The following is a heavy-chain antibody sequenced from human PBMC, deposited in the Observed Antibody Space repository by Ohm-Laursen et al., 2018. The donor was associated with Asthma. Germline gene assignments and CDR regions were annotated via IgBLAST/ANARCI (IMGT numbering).Heavy chain of an antibody. J-gene: IGHJ5*02. D-gene: IGHD3-3*01. CDR3: AKTSPTRFLEWSPNWFDP. V-gene: IGHV3-23*01. Sequence: SLRLSCSASGFTFSRYAMSWVRQAPGKGLEWVSAISGSGGSTYYADSVKGRFTISRDNSKNTLYLQMNSLRAEDTAVYYCAKTSPTRFLEWSPNWFDPWGQGTLVTVSS. CDR1: GFTFSRYA. CDR2: ISGSGGST.